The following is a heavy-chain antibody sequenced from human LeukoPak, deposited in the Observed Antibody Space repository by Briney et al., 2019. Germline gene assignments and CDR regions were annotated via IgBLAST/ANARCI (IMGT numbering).Heavy chain of an antibody. CDR1: GGSISSYY. V-gene: IGHV4-59*01. J-gene: IGHJ5*02. Sequence: SETLSLTCTVSGGSISSYYWNWIRQPPGKGLEWIGYIYYSGSTNYNPSLKSRVTISVDTSKNQFSLRLSSVTAADTAVYYCARTPDYYDSSGRFDPWGQGTLVTVSS. D-gene: IGHD3-22*01. CDR2: IYYSGST. CDR3: ARTPDYYDSSGRFDP.